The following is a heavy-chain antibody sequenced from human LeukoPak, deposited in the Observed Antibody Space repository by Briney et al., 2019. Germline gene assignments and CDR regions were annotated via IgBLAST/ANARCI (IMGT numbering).Heavy chain of an antibody. CDR1: GFTFSSYA. Sequence: GGSLRLSCAASGFTFSSYAMSWVRQAPGKGLERVSAISGSGGSTYYADSVKGRFTISRDNSKNTLYLQMNSLRAEDTAVYYCAKDLPGFLEWLGAFDIWGQGTMVTVSS. D-gene: IGHD3-3*01. CDR2: ISGSGGST. V-gene: IGHV3-23*01. CDR3: AKDLPGFLEWLGAFDI. J-gene: IGHJ3*02.